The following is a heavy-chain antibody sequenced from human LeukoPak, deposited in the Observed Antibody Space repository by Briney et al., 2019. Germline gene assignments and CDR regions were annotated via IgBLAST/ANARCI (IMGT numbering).Heavy chain of an antibody. Sequence: SQTLSLTCAISGDSVSSNSATWDWIRQSPSRGLEWLGRTYYRSKWSNDYAVSVKSRITINPDTSKNQFSLKLSSVTAADTAVYYCARHQIAFDIWGQGTMVTVSS. CDR3: ARHQIAFDI. J-gene: IGHJ3*02. V-gene: IGHV6-1*01. CDR1: GDSVSSNSAT. CDR2: TYYRSKWSN.